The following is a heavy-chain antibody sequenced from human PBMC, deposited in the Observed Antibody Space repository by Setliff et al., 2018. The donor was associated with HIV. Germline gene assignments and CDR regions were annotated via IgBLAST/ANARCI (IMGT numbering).Heavy chain of an antibody. CDR2: IYHSGNT. CDR3: ARGQGCGGGCHYAFEM. CDR1: GDSISSDFY. D-gene: IGHD2-21*02. V-gene: IGHV4-38-2*02. Sequence: PSETLSPTCTVSGDSISSDFYWGWIRQPPGKGLEWIGSIYHSGNTYYMPSLQSRVTISVDMSKNQFSLNLNSVTAADTAVYYCARGQGCGGGCHYAFEMWGQGTMVTVSS. J-gene: IGHJ3*02.